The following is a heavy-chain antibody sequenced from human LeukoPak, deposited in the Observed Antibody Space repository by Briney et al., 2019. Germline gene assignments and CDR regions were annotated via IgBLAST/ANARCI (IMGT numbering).Heavy chain of an antibody. CDR3: ARMATAFDC. D-gene: IGHD5-24*01. V-gene: IGHV3-74*01. J-gene: IGHJ4*02. CDR1: GFTFSNSW. Sequence: RGSLRLSCAASGFTFSNSWMHWVRQVPGEGLLWVSRISNEGASSIYADSVKGRFTISRDNAKNTLYLQMNSLRAEDTAVYYCARMATAFDCWGQGTLVTVPS. CDR2: ISNEGASS.